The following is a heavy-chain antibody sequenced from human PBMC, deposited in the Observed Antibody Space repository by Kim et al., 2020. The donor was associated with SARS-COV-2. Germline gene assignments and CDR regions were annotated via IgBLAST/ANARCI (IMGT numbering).Heavy chain of an antibody. CDR2: ISDYSGAT. D-gene: IGHD1-26*01. CDR3: AREDDYRGSYFGGY. CDR1: GYTFRNYP. J-gene: IGHJ4*02. V-gene: IGHV1-18*01. Sequence: ASVKVSCKTSGYTFRNYPIIWVRQAPGQGLEWMGWISDYSGATSYAQKFQGRLTVTTDTSTNTAYMELRNLTSDDTAVYYCAREDDYRGSYFGGYWGQGTLVIVSS.